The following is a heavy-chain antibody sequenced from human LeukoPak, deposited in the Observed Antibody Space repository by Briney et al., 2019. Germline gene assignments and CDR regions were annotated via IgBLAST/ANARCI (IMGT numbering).Heavy chain of an antibody. V-gene: IGHV1-46*01. CDR1: GYTFTSYY. Sequence: ASVKVSCKASGYTFTSYYMHWVRQAPGQGLEWMGIINPSGSSTSYTQKFQGRVTMTRDTSTSTAYMELRSLRSDDTAVYYCARDFRIVVVPAARAPGYWGQGTLVTVSS. CDR2: INPSGSST. J-gene: IGHJ4*02. D-gene: IGHD2-2*01. CDR3: ARDFRIVVVPAARAPGY.